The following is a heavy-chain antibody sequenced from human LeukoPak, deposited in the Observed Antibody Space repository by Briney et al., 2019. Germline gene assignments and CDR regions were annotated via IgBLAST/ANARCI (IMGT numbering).Heavy chain of an antibody. Sequence: GGSLRLSCAASGFTFSSYAMHWVRQAPGKGLEYVSAISSNGGSTYYANSVKGRFTISRDNSKNTLYLQTGSLRAEDMAVYYCARAPLFEYYYDHWGQGTLVTVSS. D-gene: IGHD6-6*01. CDR2: ISSNGGST. J-gene: IGHJ4*02. CDR3: ARAPLFEYYYDH. CDR1: GFTFSSYA. V-gene: IGHV3-64*01.